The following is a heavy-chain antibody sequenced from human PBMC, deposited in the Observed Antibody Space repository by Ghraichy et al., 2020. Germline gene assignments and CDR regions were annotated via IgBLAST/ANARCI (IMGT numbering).Heavy chain of an antibody. V-gene: IGHV3-23*01. J-gene: IGHJ3*02. CDR2: ISGGVTST. D-gene: IGHD6-19*01. CDR3: AKAYSSGWYSLAPNAFNI. Sequence: VGSLRLSCAASGFSFSSYAMSWVRQAPGKGLEWVSAISGGVTSTYYADSVKGRFTISRDNSKSTLYLQMHSLRAEDTAVYYCAKAYSSGWYSLAPNAFNIWGQGTMVSVSS. CDR1: GFSFSSYA.